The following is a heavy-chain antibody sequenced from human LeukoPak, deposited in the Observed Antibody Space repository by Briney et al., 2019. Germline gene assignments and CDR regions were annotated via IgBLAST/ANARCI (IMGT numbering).Heavy chain of an antibody. CDR2: ISYEGSNQ. D-gene: IGHD2-21*01. Sequence: PGRSLRLSCAASGFTFSSHAMHWVRQAPGKGPEWVAVISYEGSNQYYADSVRGRFTISRDNSRNTLYLHMNSLRDEDTALYYCARDYRVGCISGECYPTDHWGQGTLVTVSS. CDR3: ARDYRVGCISGECYPTDH. CDR1: GFTFSSHA. V-gene: IGHV3-30*01. J-gene: IGHJ4*02.